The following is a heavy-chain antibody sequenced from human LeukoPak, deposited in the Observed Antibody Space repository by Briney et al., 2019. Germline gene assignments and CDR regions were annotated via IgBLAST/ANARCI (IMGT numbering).Heavy chain of an antibody. CDR3: ARLGAFGGVIVSPSSADNAFDI. J-gene: IGHJ3*02. V-gene: IGHV4-38-2*02. CDR1: GYSISSGYY. CDR2: IYHSGST. Sequence: PSETLSLTCTVSGYSISSGYYWGWIRQPPGKGLEWIGSIYHSGSTYYNPSLKSRVTISVDTSKNQFSLKLSSVTAADTAVYYCARLGAFGGVIVSPSSADNAFDIWGQGTMVTVSS. D-gene: IGHD3-16*02.